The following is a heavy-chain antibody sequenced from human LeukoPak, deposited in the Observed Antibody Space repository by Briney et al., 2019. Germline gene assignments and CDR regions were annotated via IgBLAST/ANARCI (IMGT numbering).Heavy chain of an antibody. J-gene: IGHJ3*01. CDR2: ISGGGGFT. V-gene: IGHV3-23*01. CDR3: ARAKIAAAGTGAFDV. D-gene: IGHD6-13*01. CDR1: GFTFSSYW. Sequence: RTGGSLRLSCAASGFTFSSYWMSWVCQAPGKGLEWVSGISGGGGFTYYADSVKGRFTISRDNSKNTLYLQMNSLRAEDTAVYYCARAKIAAAGTGAFDVWGQGTLVTVSS.